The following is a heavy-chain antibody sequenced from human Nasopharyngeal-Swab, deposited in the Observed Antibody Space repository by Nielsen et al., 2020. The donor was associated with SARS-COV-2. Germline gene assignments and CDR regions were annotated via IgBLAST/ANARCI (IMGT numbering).Heavy chain of an antibody. CDR3: ARGSVAGGL. J-gene: IGHJ4*02. CDR1: GFTFSSYS. CDR2: ISSSSSHI. Sequence: GGSLRLSCAASGFTFSSYSMNWVRQAPGKGLEWVSSISSSSSHIYYADSVKGRFTISRDNAKNSLYLQMNSLRAEDTAVYYCARGSVAGGLWGQGTLVTVSS. D-gene: IGHD6-19*01. V-gene: IGHV3-21*01.